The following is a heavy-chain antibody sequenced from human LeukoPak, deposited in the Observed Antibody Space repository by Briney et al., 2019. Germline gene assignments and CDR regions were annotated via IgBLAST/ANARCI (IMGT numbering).Heavy chain of an antibody. CDR3: ARDQYYYDSSAPYGMDV. V-gene: IGHV1-69*13. CDR1: GGTFSSYA. Sequence: SVKVSCKASGGTFSSYAISWVRQAPGQGLEWMGGIIPIFGTANHAQKFQGRVTITADESTSTAYMELSSLRSEDTAVYYCARDQYYYDSSAPYGMDVWGQGTTVTVSS. J-gene: IGHJ6*02. CDR2: IIPIFGTA. D-gene: IGHD3-22*01.